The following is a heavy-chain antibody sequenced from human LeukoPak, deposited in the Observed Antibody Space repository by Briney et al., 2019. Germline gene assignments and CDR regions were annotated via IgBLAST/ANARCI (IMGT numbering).Heavy chain of an antibody. Sequence: GGSLRLSCAASGFTFSSYGMHWVRQAPGKGLEWVAVISYDGSNKYYADSVKGRFTIFRDNSRNTLYLQMNSLRAEDTAVYYCAKVGVYDSSGYSNFDYWGQGTLVTVSS. CDR2: ISYDGSNK. D-gene: IGHD3-22*01. V-gene: IGHV3-30*18. CDR1: GFTFSSYG. CDR3: AKVGVYDSSGYSNFDY. J-gene: IGHJ4*02.